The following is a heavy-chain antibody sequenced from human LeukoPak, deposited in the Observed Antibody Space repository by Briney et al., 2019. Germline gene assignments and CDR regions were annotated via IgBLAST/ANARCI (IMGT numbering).Heavy chain of an antibody. CDR3: ARSIVATINA. CDR1: GFTVSSNY. CDR2: IYSGGST. Sequence: GRSLRLSCAASGFTVSSNYMSWVRQAPGKGLEWVSVIYSGGSTYYADSVKGRFTISRDNSKNTLYLQMNSLRAEDTTVYYCARSIVATINAWGQGTLVTVSS. V-gene: IGHV3-66*02. J-gene: IGHJ5*02. D-gene: IGHD5-12*01.